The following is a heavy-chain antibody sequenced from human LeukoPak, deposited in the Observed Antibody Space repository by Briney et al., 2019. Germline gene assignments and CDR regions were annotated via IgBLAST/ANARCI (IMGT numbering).Heavy chain of an antibody. Sequence: GESLKISCKGSGYSFTSYWIGWVRQMPGKGLEWMGIIYPGDSDTRYSPSFQGQVTISADKSISTAYLQWSSLKASDTAMYYCARQGIAVASSYNWFDPWGQGTLVTVSS. CDR1: GYSFTSYW. D-gene: IGHD6-19*01. V-gene: IGHV5-51*01. CDR3: ARQGIAVASSYNWFDP. J-gene: IGHJ5*02. CDR2: IYPGDSDT.